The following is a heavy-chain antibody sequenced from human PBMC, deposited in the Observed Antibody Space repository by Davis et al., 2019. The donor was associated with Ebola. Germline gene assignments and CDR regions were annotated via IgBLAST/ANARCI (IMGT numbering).Heavy chain of an antibody. CDR3: AKIAGVSGFDDY. Sequence: GESLKISCAASGFTFSSYWMSWVRQAPGKGLECVSGISGGGGSTYYADAVKGRFTISRDNSKNTLYLQMNSLTAEDTAVYYCAKIAGVSGFDDYWGQGTLVTVSS. CDR1: GFTFSSYW. D-gene: IGHD3-10*01. J-gene: IGHJ4*02. CDR2: ISGGGGST. V-gene: IGHV3-23*01.